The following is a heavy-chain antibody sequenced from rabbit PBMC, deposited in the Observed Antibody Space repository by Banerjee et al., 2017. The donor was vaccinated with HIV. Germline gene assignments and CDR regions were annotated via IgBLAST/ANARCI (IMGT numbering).Heavy chain of an antibody. CDR2: IYTGSGAT. Sequence: QEQLKESGGGLVQPGGTLTLTCKASGIDFSSDYDMCWVRQAPGKGLEWVGCIYTGSGATYYANWVNGRFTISRSTSLNTVDLKVTSLTAADTATYFCARDPGAFGDLPLWGPGTLVTVS. V-gene: IGHV1S43*01. CDR1: GIDFSSDYD. CDR3: ARDPGAFGDLPL. D-gene: IGHD5-1*01. J-gene: IGHJ4*01.